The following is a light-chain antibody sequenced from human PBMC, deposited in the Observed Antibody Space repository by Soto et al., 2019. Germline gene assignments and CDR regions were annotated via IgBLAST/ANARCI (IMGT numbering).Light chain of an antibody. V-gene: IGKV3-15*01. J-gene: IGKJ1*01. Sequence: EIVMTQSPATLSVAAGERATLSCRASQSVGSNLAWYQQKPGQAPRLLIYIASARATGIPARFSGSGSGTDFTLTISSLQSEDFAVYYCQQYNDWPPWTFGQGTKVEI. CDR3: QQYNDWPPWT. CDR1: QSVGSN. CDR2: IAS.